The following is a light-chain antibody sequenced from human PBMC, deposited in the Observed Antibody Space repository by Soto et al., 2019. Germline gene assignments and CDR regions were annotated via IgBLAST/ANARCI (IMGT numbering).Light chain of an antibody. Sequence: QSVLTQPRSVSGSPGQSVTISCTGTSSDVGGYNYVSWYQQHPGKAPKLMIYDVSKWPSGVPDRFSGSKSGNTASLTISGLQAEDEADYYCCSYAGSYFYVFGTGTKVTVL. CDR3: CSYAGSYFYV. CDR2: DVS. V-gene: IGLV2-11*01. J-gene: IGLJ1*01. CDR1: SSDVGGYNY.